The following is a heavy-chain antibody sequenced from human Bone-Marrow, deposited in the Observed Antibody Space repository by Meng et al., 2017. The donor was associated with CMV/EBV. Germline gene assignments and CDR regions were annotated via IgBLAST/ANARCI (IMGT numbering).Heavy chain of an antibody. J-gene: IGHJ4*02. V-gene: IGHV3-21*01. Sequence: ETLSLTCAASGFTFSSYSMNWVRQAPGKGLEWVSSISSSSSYIYYADSVKGRFTISRDNAKNSLYLQMNSLRAEDTAVYYCARASTYGGFDDWGQGTLGTVSS. D-gene: IGHD4-17*01. CDR1: GFTFSSYS. CDR2: ISSSSSYI. CDR3: ARASTYGGFDD.